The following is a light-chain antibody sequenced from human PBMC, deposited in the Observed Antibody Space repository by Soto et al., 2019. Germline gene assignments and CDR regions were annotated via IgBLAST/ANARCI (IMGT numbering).Light chain of an antibody. V-gene: IGKV3-15*01. CDR1: QSVSSN. J-gene: IGKJ2*01. Sequence: EIVMTQSPATLSVSPGERATVSCRASQSVSSNFAWYQQKPGQAPRLLIYGASTRAPGIPARFSGSGSGTEFTLTISSLQSEDFAVYYCQQYNNWPPYTFGQGTKLEIK. CDR2: GAS. CDR3: QQYNNWPPYT.